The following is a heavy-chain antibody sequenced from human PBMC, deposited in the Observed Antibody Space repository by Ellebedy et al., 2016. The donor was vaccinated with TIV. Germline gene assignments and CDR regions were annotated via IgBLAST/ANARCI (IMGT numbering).Heavy chain of an antibody. CDR2: IYHSGST. D-gene: IGHD7-27*01. CDR3: ATRPWGY. V-gene: IGHV4-38-2*02. Sequence: SETLSLTXTVSGYSISSGYYWGWIRQPPGKGLEWIGSIYHSGSTYYNPSLKSRVTISVDTSKNQFSLKLNSVTAADTAVYYCATRPWGYWGQGTLVTVSS. J-gene: IGHJ4*02. CDR1: GYSISSGYY.